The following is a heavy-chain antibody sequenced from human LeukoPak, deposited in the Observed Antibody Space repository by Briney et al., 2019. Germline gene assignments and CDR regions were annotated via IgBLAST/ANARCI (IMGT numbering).Heavy chain of an antibody. CDR3: ARASGWWNDNFVDY. CDR2: IGDSGGRT. V-gene: IGHV3-23*01. J-gene: IGHJ4*02. Sequence: PGGSLRLSCAASGFTLRTYALSWVRQAPGKGLEWVSSIGDSGGRTHYADSVKGRFTISRDNSKNTLYLQMDSLRADDTAVYYCARASGWWNDNFVDYWGQGTLVTVSS. CDR1: GFTLRTYA. D-gene: IGHD2-8*02.